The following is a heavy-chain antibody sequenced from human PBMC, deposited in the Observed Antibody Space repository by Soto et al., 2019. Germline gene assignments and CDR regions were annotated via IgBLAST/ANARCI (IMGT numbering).Heavy chain of an antibody. V-gene: IGHV1-2*02. CDR2: LNPDSGAT. CDR3: ARGGRYYYGMDV. D-gene: IGHD1-26*01. J-gene: IGHJ6*02. CDR1: GYTFTGYY. Sequence: ASVKVSCKASGYTFTGYYMHWVRQAPGQGLEWMGWLNPDSGATNYAQKFQGRVTMTRDTSITTAYMELSRLRSDDTAVYYCARGGRYYYGMDVWGQGTTVTVSS.